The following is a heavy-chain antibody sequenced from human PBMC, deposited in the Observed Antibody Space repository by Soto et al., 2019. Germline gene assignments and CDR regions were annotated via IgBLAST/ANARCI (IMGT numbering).Heavy chain of an antibody. D-gene: IGHD5-12*01. Sequence: QVQLVQSGPEVKKPGASVTLSCTASGYNFNNYGISWVRQAPGQGLEWMGWISGNNGNTKYGRRYQGRVSLTTDSSQSTAHRGLRSVRYVDTDKYSCLRRVATTLDRGFYNWGSGTRASVSS. CDR3: LRRVATTLDRGFYN. CDR1: GYNFNNYG. V-gene: IGHV1-18*01. CDR2: ISGNNGNT. J-gene: IGHJ3*02.